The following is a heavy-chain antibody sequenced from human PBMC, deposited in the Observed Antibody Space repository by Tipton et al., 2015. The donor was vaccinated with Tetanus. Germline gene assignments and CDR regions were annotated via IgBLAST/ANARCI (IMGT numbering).Heavy chain of an antibody. Sequence: TLSLTCDVYDGSFSAYYWTWIRQPPGKGLEWIGEINHTGSTNYNPSLRRRVTIFVDPSKNQFSLRVNSVTAADTAVFYCARRRYTWNRGGFDMWGQGTMVTVSS. D-gene: IGHD1-20*01. J-gene: IGHJ3*02. CDR3: ARRRYTWNRGGFDM. CDR1: DGSFSAYY. CDR2: INHTGST. V-gene: IGHV4-34*01.